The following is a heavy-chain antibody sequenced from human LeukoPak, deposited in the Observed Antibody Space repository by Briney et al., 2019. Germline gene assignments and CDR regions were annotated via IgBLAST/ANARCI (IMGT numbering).Heavy chain of an antibody. Sequence: GGSLRLSCAASGFTFSSYWMHWVRQAPGKGLVWVSRINSDGSSTSYADSVKGRFTISRDNAKNTLYLQMNSLRAEDTAVYYCARSTGGLRFLEWLPYPDYYYYGMDVWGRGTTVTVSS. CDR1: GFTFSSYW. J-gene: IGHJ6*02. V-gene: IGHV3-74*01. CDR2: INSDGSST. D-gene: IGHD3-3*01. CDR3: ARSTGGLRFLEWLPYPDYYYYGMDV.